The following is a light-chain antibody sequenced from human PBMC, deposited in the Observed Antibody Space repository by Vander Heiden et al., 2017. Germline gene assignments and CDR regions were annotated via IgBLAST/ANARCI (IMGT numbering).Light chain of an antibody. CDR3: QQYAGIPWT. Sequence: EIVLTQSPGTLSLSPGEMATLSCRASQSVRSHCLAWYQQKPGQAPNLLMYDISSRATGTPDRFSGSGSGTDFTLTISGLEPEDSAVYYCQQYAGIPWTFGQGTKVELK. J-gene: IGKJ1*01. V-gene: IGKV3-20*01. CDR2: DIS. CDR1: QSVRSHC.